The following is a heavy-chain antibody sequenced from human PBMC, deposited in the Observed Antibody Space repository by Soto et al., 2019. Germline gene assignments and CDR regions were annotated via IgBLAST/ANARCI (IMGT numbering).Heavy chain of an antibody. V-gene: IGHV1-69*01. CDR1: GVSFNNNG. J-gene: IGHJ6*02. CDR2: VSPPFRTS. D-gene: IGHD3-10*01. Sequence: QVQLVQSGAEVKKPGSSVKVSCKTSGVSFNNNGIGWVRQAPGHGLEWMGGVSPPFRTSNYARKFQGRISITADASTGIVNMELSSLTSEDTAQYYCARVLYYGSGSYSPYGMDVWDQGTTVTVSS. CDR3: ARVLYYGSGSYSPYGMDV.